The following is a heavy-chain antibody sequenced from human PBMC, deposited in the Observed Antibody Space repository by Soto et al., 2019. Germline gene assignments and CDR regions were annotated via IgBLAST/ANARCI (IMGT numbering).Heavy chain of an antibody. CDR3: ARSPPGILTGYFDY. Sequence: SETLSLTCTVSGGSISSYYWSWIRQPPGKGLEWIGYIYYSGSTNYNPSLKSRVTISVDTSKNQFSLKLSSVTAADTAVYYCARSPPGILTGYFDYWGQGTLVTVSS. CDR2: IYYSGST. V-gene: IGHV4-59*01. D-gene: IGHD3-9*01. CDR1: GGSISSYY. J-gene: IGHJ4*02.